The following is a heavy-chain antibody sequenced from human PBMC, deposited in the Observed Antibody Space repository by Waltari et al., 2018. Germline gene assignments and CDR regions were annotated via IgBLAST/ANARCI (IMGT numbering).Heavy chain of an antibody. Sequence: EVQLVQSGAEVKKPGESLKISCKGSGYNFPSYWIAWWRQMPGKGLEWLGIIYPGDSDTKYSPSFQGQVTISADKSIGTAYLQWSSLKASDSAMYYCAREYVFDDYGGFDSWGQGTLVTVSS. CDR3: AREYVFDDYGGFDS. CDR1: GYNFPSYW. V-gene: IGHV5-51*01. J-gene: IGHJ4*02. CDR2: IYPGDSDT. D-gene: IGHD4-17*01.